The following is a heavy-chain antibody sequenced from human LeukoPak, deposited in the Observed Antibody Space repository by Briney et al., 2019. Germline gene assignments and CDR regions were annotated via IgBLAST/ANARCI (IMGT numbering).Heavy chain of an antibody. D-gene: IGHD3-3*01. CDR2: ISSSGNT. V-gene: IGHV4-39*02. Sequence: PSETLSLTCTVSGGSTSSGNYYWGWIRQPPGKGLEWIGGISSSGNTYYNPSLKSRITISIDTSKNHFSLKLSSVTAADTAVYYCARVGGVLRFLEWSRGLDYYYGMDVWGQGTTVTVSS. CDR1: GGSTSSGNYY. CDR3: ARVGGVLRFLEWSRGLDYYYGMDV. J-gene: IGHJ6*02.